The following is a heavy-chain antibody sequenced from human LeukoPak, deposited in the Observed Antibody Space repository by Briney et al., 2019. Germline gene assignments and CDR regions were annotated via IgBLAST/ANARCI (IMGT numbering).Heavy chain of an antibody. J-gene: IGHJ2*01. CDR3: ARSVVTLYWYFDL. V-gene: IGHV4-59*01. CDR1: GGSISSYY. D-gene: IGHD4-23*01. CDR2: IYYSGST. Sequence: PSETLSLTCTVSGGSISSYYWSWIRQPPGKGLEGIGFIYYSGSTNYNPSLKSRVTISLDTSKNQFSLKLSSVTTADTAVYYCARSVVTLYWYFDLWGRGTLVTVSS.